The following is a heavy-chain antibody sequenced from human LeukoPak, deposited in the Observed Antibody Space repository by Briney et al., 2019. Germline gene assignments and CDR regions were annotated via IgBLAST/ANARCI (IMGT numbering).Heavy chain of an antibody. D-gene: IGHD1-26*01. V-gene: IGHV3-30-3*01. CDR1: GFTFSSYA. CDR2: ISYDGSNK. J-gene: IGHJ4*02. Sequence: GGSLRLSCAASGFTFSSYAMHWVRQAPGKGLEWVAVISYDGSNKYYADSVKGRFTISRDNSKNTLYLQMNSLRAEDTAVYYCARERVGATLDYWGQGTLVTVSS. CDR3: ARERVGATLDY.